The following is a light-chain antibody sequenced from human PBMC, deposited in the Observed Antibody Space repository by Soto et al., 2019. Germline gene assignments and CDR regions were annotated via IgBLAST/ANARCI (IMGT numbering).Light chain of an antibody. Sequence: EIVLTQSPGTLSLSPGQRATLSCRTSQSVSSSYLAWYQHKSGQAPRLLRFGAASRATGIPDRFSGSGSGTDFTLIISRLEPEDFAVYYCQQYGNKPHTFGQGTKLEI. CDR2: GAA. CDR1: QSVSSSY. V-gene: IGKV3-20*01. CDR3: QQYGNKPHT. J-gene: IGKJ2*01.